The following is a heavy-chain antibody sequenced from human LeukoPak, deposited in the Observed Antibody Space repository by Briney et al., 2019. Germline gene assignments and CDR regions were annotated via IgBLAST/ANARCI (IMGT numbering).Heavy chain of an antibody. Sequence: ASVKVSCKASGYTFTSYDMHWVRQAPGQGLEWMGIINPSGDSTSYAQKFQGRVTMTRDTSINTAYMDLSSLRSDDTAVYYRARDQTLVGATPKYYFGMDVWGQGATVTVSS. CDR1: GYTFTSYD. CDR2: INPSGDST. V-gene: IGHV1-46*01. CDR3: ARDQTLVGATPKYYFGMDV. J-gene: IGHJ6*02. D-gene: IGHD1-26*01.